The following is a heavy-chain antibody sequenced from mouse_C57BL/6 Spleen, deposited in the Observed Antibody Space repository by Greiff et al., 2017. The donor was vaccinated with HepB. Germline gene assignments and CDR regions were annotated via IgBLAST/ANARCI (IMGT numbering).Heavy chain of an antibody. Sequence: EVHLVESGGGLVQPGGSLSLSCAASGFTFTDYYMSWVRQPPGKALEWLGFIRNKANGYTTEYSASVKGRFTISRDNSQSILYLQMNALRAEDSATYYCARYTITTVVATPYYYAMDYWGQGTSVTVSS. CDR2: IRNKANGYTT. CDR3: ARYTITTVVATPYYYAMDY. V-gene: IGHV7-3*01. CDR1: GFTFTDYY. J-gene: IGHJ4*01. D-gene: IGHD1-1*01.